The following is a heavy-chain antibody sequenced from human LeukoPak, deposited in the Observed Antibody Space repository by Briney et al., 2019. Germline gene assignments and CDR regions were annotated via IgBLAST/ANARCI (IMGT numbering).Heavy chain of an antibody. V-gene: IGHV3-23*01. J-gene: IGHJ4*02. D-gene: IGHD3-3*01. CDR3: AKDLLHYDFWSGYPWGAFDY. CDR2: ISGSGDYT. CDR1: GLTFNNYA. Sequence: GGSLRLSCAASGLTFNNYAMSWVRQAPGKGPEWVSAISGSGDYTYSADSVKGRFTISRDNSKNTLYLQMNSLRAEDTAVYYCAKDLLHYDFWSGYPWGAFDYWGQRTLVTVSS.